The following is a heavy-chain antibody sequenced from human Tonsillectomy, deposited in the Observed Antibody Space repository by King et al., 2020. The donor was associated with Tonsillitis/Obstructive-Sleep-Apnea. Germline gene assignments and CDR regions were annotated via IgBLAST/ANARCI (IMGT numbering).Heavy chain of an antibody. D-gene: IGHD4-17*01. Sequence: VQLQQWGAGLLKPSETLSLTCAVYGESFSGYYWSWIRQPPGKGLEWIGEINHSGSTNYNPSLKSRVTISVDTSRNQFSLKLSSVTAADTAVYYCARRTYYGDYLNSFDPWGQGTLVTVSS. CDR2: INHSGST. J-gene: IGHJ5*02. CDR1: GESFSGYY. V-gene: IGHV4-34*01. CDR3: ARRTYYGDYLNSFDP.